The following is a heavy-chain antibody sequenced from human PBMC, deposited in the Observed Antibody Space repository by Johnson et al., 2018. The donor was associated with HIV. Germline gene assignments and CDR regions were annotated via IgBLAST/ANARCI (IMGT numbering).Heavy chain of an antibody. J-gene: IGHJ3*01. CDR3: ARDGEWELEDAFDL. CDR2: ISYDGSNK. CDR1: GFTFSSYG. V-gene: IGHV3-30*19. Sequence: QVQLVESGGGVVQPGRSLRLSCAASGFTFSSYGMHWVRQAPGKGLEWVAVISYDGSNKNYADSVKGRFTISRDKSKNTLYLQMNSLRAEDTAVYYCARDGEWELEDAFDLWGQGTMVTVSS. D-gene: IGHD1-26*01.